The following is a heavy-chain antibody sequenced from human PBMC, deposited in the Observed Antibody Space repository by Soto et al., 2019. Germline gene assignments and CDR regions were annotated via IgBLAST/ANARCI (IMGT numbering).Heavy chain of an antibody. V-gene: IGHV3-23*01. Sequence: EVHLLESGGDLVQPGGSLRLSCVASGFTFSGYAMGWVRQAPGRGLEWVSAISGGKIYYADSVKGRFTISRDNSKSTLYLQMTSLRAEDTAVYYCAKGGDSSGWDEGVFDYWGQGAPVTVSS. J-gene: IGHJ4*02. CDR1: GFTFSGYA. D-gene: IGHD3-22*01. CDR2: ISGGKI. CDR3: AKGGDSSGWDEGVFDY.